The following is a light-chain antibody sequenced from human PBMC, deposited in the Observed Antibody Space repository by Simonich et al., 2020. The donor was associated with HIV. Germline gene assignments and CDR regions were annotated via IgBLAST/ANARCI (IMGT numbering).Light chain of an antibody. CDR3: QHLNSVPFT. Sequence: DIQMTQSPSSLSASVGDRVTITCRATHGISNSLAWYQQKPGKAPKLLINAASTLQSGVPARFSGSGSGTEFTLTISSLQPEDFATYYCQHLNSVPFTFGPGTKVDI. CDR1: HGISNS. V-gene: IGKV1-9*01. J-gene: IGKJ3*01. CDR2: AAS.